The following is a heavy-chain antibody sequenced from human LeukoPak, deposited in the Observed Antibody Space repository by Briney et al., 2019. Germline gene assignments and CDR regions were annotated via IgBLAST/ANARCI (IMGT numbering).Heavy chain of an antibody. CDR2: INTNTGNP. CDR3: ARSRSPSSSWYDPFDC. J-gene: IGHJ4*02. V-gene: IGHV7-4-1*02. Sequence: ASVKVSCKASGYTFTSYAMNWVRQAPGQGLEWMGRINTNTGNPTYAQGFTGRFVFSLDTSVSTAYLQISSLKAEDTAVYYCARSRSPSSSWYDPFDCWGQGTLVTVSS. D-gene: IGHD6-13*01. CDR1: GYTFTSYA.